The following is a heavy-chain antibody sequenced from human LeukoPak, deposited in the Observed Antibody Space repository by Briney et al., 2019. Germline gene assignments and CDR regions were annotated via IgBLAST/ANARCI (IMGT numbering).Heavy chain of an antibody. Sequence: SETLSLACTVSGGSISSSSYYWGWIRQPPGKGLEWIGSIYYSGSTYYNPSLKSRVTISVDTSKNQFSLKLSSVTAADTAVYYCASHLYYGSGSYSPFDYWGQGTLVTVSS. V-gene: IGHV4-39*01. J-gene: IGHJ4*02. CDR2: IYYSGST. D-gene: IGHD3-10*01. CDR3: ASHLYYGSGSYSPFDY. CDR1: GGSISSSSYY.